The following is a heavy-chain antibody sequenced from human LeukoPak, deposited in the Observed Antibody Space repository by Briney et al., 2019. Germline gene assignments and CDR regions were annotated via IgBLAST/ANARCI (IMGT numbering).Heavy chain of an antibody. CDR3: ARYYYDSSVDY. V-gene: IGHV1-18*01. CDR1: GYTFTSYG. CDR2: ISAYNGNT. Sequence: ASVKVSCKASGYTFTSYGISWVRQAPGQGLEWMGWISAYNGNTNYAQKLQGRVTMTTDTSTSTVYMELRSLRSDDTAVYYCARYYYDSSVDYWGQGTLVTVSS. D-gene: IGHD3-22*01. J-gene: IGHJ4*02.